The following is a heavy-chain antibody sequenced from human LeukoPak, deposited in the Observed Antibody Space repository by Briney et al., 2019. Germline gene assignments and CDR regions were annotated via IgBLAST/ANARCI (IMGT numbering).Heavy chain of an antibody. D-gene: IGHD3-10*01. Sequence: GGSLRLSCAASGFTFSDYYMSWIRQAPGKGLEWVSYISSSGTTIYYADSVKGRFTISRDNAKNSLFLQMNSLRAEDTAVYYCAKVRQESYYYLDYWGQGTLVTVSS. CDR1: GFTFSDYY. CDR3: AKVRQESYYYLDY. J-gene: IGHJ4*02. V-gene: IGHV3-11*01. CDR2: ISSSGTTI.